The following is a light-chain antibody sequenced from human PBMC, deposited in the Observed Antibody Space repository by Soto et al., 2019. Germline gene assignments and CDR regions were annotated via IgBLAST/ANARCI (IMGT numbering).Light chain of an antibody. CDR2: DAS. CDR1: QSISRW. J-gene: IGKJ1*01. V-gene: IGKV1-5*01. Sequence: DIQMTQTPSTLSASVGDRVTITCRAIQSISRWLAWYQQKPGKAPKLLIYDASSLESGVPSRFSGSGSGTEFTLTISSLQPDDFATYYCQHFYSYPWTFGQGTKVDIK. CDR3: QHFYSYPWT.